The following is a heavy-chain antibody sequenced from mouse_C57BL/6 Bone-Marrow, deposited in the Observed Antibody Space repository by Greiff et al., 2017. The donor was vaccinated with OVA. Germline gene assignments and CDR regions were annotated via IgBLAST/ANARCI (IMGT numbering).Heavy chain of an antibody. CDR3: ARSGRDDYDDYFDY. CDR2: IWSGGST. V-gene: IGHV2-2*01. Sequence: QVQLQQPGPGLVQPSQCLSITCTVSGFSLTSYGVHWVRQSPGKGLEWLGVIWSGGSTDYNAAFISRLNSSKDNSKSQVFFIMNSLQADDTAIYYCARSGRDDYDDYFDYWGQGTTLTVSS. D-gene: IGHD2-4*01. J-gene: IGHJ2*01. CDR1: GFSLTSYG.